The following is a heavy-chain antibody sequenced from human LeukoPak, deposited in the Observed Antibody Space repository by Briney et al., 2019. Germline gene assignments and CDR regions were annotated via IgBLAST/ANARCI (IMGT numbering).Heavy chain of an antibody. Sequence: SQTLSLTCAISGDSVSSNSAAWNWIRQSPSRGLEWLGRTYYRSKWYNDYAVSVKSRITINPDTSKNQFSLQLNSVTPEDTAVYYCARDFFENVRGSWILLWFGELPNWFDPWGQGTLVTASS. CDR2: TYYRSKWYN. V-gene: IGHV6-1*01. J-gene: IGHJ5*02. D-gene: IGHD3-10*01. CDR3: ARDFFENVRGSWILLWFGELPNWFDP. CDR1: GDSVSSNSAA.